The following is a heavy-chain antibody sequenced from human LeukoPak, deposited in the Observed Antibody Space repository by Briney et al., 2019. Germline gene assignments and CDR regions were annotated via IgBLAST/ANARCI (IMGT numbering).Heavy chain of an antibody. Sequence: SETLSLTCAVYGGSFSGYYWSWIRQPPGKGLEWIGEINHSGSTNYNPSLKSRVTISVDTSKNQLSLQLSSATAADTAVYYCARGHGDFWSGYKSPLDYWGQGTLVTVSS. CDR1: GGSFSGYY. J-gene: IGHJ4*02. CDR3: ARGHGDFWSGYKSPLDY. D-gene: IGHD3-3*01. CDR2: INHSGST. V-gene: IGHV4-34*01.